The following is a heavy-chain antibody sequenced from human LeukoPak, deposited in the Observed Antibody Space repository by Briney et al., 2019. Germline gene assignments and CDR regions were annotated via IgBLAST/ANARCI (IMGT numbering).Heavy chain of an antibody. CDR3: TRSITGITAHFEY. CDR2: IRSKANNYAT. J-gene: IGHJ4*02. D-gene: IGHD1-7*01. CDR1: GFTFSDST. V-gene: IGHV3-73*01. Sequence: GGSLRLSCAASGFTFSDSTMHWVRQASGKWLEWVGRIRSKANNYATTYAASANGRFTISRDDSKNTAYLQMNSLKTEDAAVYYSTRSITGITAHFEYWGQGTLVTVSS.